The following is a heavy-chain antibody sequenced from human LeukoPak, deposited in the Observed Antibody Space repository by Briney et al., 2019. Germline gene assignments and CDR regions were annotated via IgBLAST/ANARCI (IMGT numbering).Heavy chain of an antibody. D-gene: IGHD3-3*01. V-gene: IGHV4-30-4*08. Sequence: PSETLSLTCIVSGGSISSGGYYWSWIRQPPGKGLEWIGYIYYSGSTYYNPSLKSRVTISVDTSKNQFSLKLSSVTAADTAVYYCARERAYYDFWSGYSQGETPIDYWGQGTLVTVSS. CDR2: IYYSGST. CDR1: GGSISSGGYY. J-gene: IGHJ4*02. CDR3: ARERAYYDFWSGYSQGETPIDY.